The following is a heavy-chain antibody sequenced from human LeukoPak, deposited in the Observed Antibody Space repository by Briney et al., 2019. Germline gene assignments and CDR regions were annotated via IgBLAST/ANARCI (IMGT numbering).Heavy chain of an antibody. J-gene: IGHJ4*02. CDR3: ARQIVGATGLDY. CDR1: GYTFSSYE. V-gene: IGHV3-48*03. D-gene: IGHD1-26*01. Sequence: GGSLRLSCAASGYTFSSYEMKWVRQAPGKGLEWVSYISSSGRTVYYADSVKGRSTISRDNAKDSLYLQMNSLRAEDTAVYYCARQIVGATGLDYWGQGTLVTVSS. CDR2: ISSSGRTV.